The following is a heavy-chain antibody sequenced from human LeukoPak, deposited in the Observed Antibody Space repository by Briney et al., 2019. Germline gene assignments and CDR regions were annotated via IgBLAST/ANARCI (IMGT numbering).Heavy chain of an antibody. V-gene: IGHV1-2*02. CDR1: GYTFTSYY. J-gene: IGHJ4*02. CDR2: INPNSGGT. Sequence: ASVKVSCKASGYTFTSYYMHWVRQAPGQGLEWMGWINPNSGGTNYAQQFQGRLTMTRDTSISTAYMELCRPRYDDTAVYYCARVKTMIIVVSLFDYWGQGTLVTVSS. D-gene: IGHD3-22*01. CDR3: ARVKTMIIVVSLFDY.